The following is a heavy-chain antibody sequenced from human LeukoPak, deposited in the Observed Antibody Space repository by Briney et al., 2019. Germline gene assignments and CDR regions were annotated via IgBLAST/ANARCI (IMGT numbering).Heavy chain of an antibody. CDR3: ARGLSVISSSWAYYYYYYMDV. CDR2: INHSGST. D-gene: IGHD6-13*01. Sequence: SETLSLTCAVYGGSFSGYCWSWIRQPPGKGLEWIGEINHSGSTSYNPSLKSRVTISVDTSKNQFSLKLSSVTAADTAVYYCARGLSVISSSWAYYYYYYMDVWGKGTTVTVSS. V-gene: IGHV4-34*01. J-gene: IGHJ6*03. CDR1: GGSFSGYC.